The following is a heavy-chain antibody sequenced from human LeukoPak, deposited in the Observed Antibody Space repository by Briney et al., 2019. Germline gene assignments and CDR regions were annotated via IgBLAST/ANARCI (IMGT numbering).Heavy chain of an antibody. Sequence: GGSLRLSCAASGFTFSSYAMSWVRQAPGKGLEWVSGISDSAGRTYYADSVKGRFTVSRDNSKNTLYLQMNSLRAEDTAVYYCAKNWIISYGGNSHLDYWGQGTLVTVSS. J-gene: IGHJ4*02. D-gene: IGHD4-23*01. CDR2: ISDSAGRT. CDR3: AKNWIISYGGNSHLDY. V-gene: IGHV3-23*01. CDR1: GFTFSSYA.